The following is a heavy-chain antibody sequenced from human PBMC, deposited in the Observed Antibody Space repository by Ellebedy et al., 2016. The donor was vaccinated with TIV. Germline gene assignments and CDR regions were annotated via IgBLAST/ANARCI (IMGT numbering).Heavy chain of an antibody. CDR1: GFTFNSYA. CDR2: VSFDIDKK. Sequence: GESLKISCAASGFTFNSYAMHWVRQSPRKGLEWVAIVSFDIDKKFYTDSVKGRFTISRDNSKNTLYLDMNGLGVDDTAVYYCARDLTPYASGAGLSDSWGQGTLVTVSS. V-gene: IGHV3-30-3*01. D-gene: IGHD2-2*01. J-gene: IGHJ4*02. CDR3: ARDLTPYASGAGLSDS.